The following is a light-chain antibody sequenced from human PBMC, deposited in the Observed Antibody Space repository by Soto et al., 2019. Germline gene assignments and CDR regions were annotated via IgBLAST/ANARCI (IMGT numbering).Light chain of an antibody. CDR3: QQYGSSPGT. CDR1: QSVSNNY. J-gene: IGKJ1*01. V-gene: IGKV3-20*01. CDR2: GAS. Sequence: EIVWAQSPGTLSLSPGERATLSCRASQSVSNNYLAWYQQKPGQAPRLLIYGASSRATGIPDRFSGSGSGTDFTLTISRLEPEDFAVYYCQQYGSSPGTFGQGTKVDIK.